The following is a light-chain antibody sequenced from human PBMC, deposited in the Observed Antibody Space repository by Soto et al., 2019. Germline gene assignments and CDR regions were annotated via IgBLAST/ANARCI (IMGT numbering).Light chain of an antibody. CDR1: QSISTL. V-gene: IGKV1-39*01. CDR2: AAS. CDR3: QQSYSTPYT. Sequence: DIQMTQSPSSLSASVGDRVAITCRASQSISTLLNWYQQKPGKAPNLLIYAASTLQSGVPSRFSGSGSGTDFTLVISSLQPEDYATYHCQQSYSTPYTFGQGTKLEIK. J-gene: IGKJ2*01.